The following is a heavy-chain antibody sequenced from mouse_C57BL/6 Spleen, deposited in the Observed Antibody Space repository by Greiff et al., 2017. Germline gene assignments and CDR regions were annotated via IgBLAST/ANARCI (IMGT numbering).Heavy chain of an antibody. D-gene: IGHD5-5*01. CDR3: ARRYLYYAMDY. CDR2: IDPSDSET. V-gene: IGHV1-52*01. Sequence: VQLQQPGAELVRPGSSVKLSCKASGYTFTSYWMHWVKQRPIQGLEWIGNIDPSDSETHYNQKFKDKATLTVDKSSSTAYMQLSSLTSEDSAVYYCARRYLYYAMDYWGQGTSVTVSS. CDR1: GYTFTSYW. J-gene: IGHJ4*01.